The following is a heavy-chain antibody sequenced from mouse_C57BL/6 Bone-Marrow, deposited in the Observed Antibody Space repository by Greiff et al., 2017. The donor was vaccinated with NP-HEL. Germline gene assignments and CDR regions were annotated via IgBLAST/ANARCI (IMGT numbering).Heavy chain of an antibody. J-gene: IGHJ4*01. CDR3: ARSASLGSGYVDYAMDY. D-gene: IGHD3-2*02. Sequence: EVKLQESGPELVKPGASVKISCKASGYSFTGYYMNWVKQSPEKSLEWIGEINPSTGGTTYNQKFKAKATLTVDKSSSTAYMQLKSLTSEDSAVYYCARSASLGSGYVDYAMDYWGQGTSVTVSS. CDR1: GYSFTGYY. V-gene: IGHV1-42*01. CDR2: INPSTGGT.